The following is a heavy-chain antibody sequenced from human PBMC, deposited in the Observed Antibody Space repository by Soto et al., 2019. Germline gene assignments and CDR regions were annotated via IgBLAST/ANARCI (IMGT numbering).Heavy chain of an antibody. V-gene: IGHV3-74*01. Sequence: EVQLVESGGGLVQPGGSLRLSCAASGFTFSRYWMHWVRQVPGKGLVWVSRIHADGSDTSYADSVEGRFTISRDNTMNTLYLQMNRLRADDTAMYYCASIPYCRDGCCHDLDYWGQGTRVTVSS. D-gene: IGHD2-21*02. CDR1: GFTFSRYW. CDR2: IHADGSDT. J-gene: IGHJ4*02. CDR3: ASIPYCRDGCCHDLDY.